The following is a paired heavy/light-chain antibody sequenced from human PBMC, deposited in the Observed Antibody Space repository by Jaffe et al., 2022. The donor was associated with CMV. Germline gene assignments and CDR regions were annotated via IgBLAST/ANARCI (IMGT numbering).Heavy chain of an antibody. Sequence: QVQLQESGPGLVKPSETLSLTCTVSGGSTSRYYWGWIRQPPGKGLEWIGYIYYSGNTNYNASLKSRVTISVDTSKNQFSLKLTSVTAADTAVYYCARPNSGYWYFDLWGRGALVTVSS. V-gene: IGHV4-59*08. J-gene: IGHJ2*01. CDR1: GGSTSRYY. CDR2: IYYSGNT. CDR3: ARPNSGYWYFDL. D-gene: IGHD6-19*01.
Light chain of an antibody. Sequence: DIQMTQSPSSLSASVGDGVTITCRASQSISNYLNWYQQKPGKAPKLLIYAASSLQGGVPSRFSGSGSGTDFTLTISSLQPEDFATYYCQQSYSTPYTFGQGTTVEIE. J-gene: IGKJ2*01. CDR2: AAS. CDR3: QQSYSTPYT. V-gene: IGKV1-39*01. CDR1: QSISNY.